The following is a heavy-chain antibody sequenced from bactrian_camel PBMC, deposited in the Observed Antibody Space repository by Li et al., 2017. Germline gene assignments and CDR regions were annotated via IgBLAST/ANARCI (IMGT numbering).Heavy chain of an antibody. D-gene: IGHD1*01. Sequence: HVQLVESGGGSVQAGGSLRLSCTGSGFNVDEDDMGWYRQSPGNKCELASTISAHGREYYADFVKGRFTISQDNAKKTSFLQMDMVKSDDTGMYYCVLKNVAWDRCWGALRDGDFEYRGQGTQVTVS. CDR2: ISAHGRE. J-gene: IGHJ4*01. V-gene: IGHV3S55*01. CDR3: VLKNVAWDRCWGALRDGDFEY. CDR1: GFNVDEDD.